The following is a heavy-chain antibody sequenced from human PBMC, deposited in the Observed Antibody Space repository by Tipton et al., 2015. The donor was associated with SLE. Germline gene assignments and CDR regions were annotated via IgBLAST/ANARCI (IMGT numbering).Heavy chain of an antibody. CDR1: GGSMSREKL. Sequence: TLSLTCAVSGGSMSREKLWSWVRQPPGKGLEWIGEIFHSGHTNYNPSLKSRVTILLDKSRNQFSLKLSSVTAADTAVYYCARGARFLEWLSPYYFDYWGQGTLVTVSS. J-gene: IGHJ4*02. CDR3: ARGARFLEWLSPYYFDY. V-gene: IGHV4-4*02. CDR2: IFHSGHT. D-gene: IGHD3-3*01.